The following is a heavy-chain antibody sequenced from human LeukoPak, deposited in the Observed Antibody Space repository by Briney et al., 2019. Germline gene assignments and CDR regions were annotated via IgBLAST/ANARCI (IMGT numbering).Heavy chain of an antibody. Sequence: PGGSLRLSCAASGFTFNSHAMYWVRQAPGKGLEWVSGIVGSGGSSYYAESVRGRFTISRDNSKNTVYLQMNSLRDEDTAVYYCAKTTFGYSSGRSLGWPVDYWGQGTVVTVSS. D-gene: IGHD6-19*01. CDR3: AKTTFGYSSGRSLGWPVDY. CDR2: IVGSGGSS. V-gene: IGHV3-23*01. CDR1: GFTFNSHA. J-gene: IGHJ4*02.